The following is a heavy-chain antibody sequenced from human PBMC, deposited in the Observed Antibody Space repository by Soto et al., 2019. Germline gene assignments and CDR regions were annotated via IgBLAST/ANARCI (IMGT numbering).Heavy chain of an antibody. V-gene: IGHV6-1*01. J-gene: IGHJ6*03. Sequence: PSQTLSLTCAISGDSVSSTSAAWSWIRQSPSRGLEWLGMTYYRSKWYNDFAVSVRSRITINPDTSKNQFSLQLSSVTPEDTAVYYCARSNVGERPRVGYYYYMDVWGKGTTVTVSS. CDR3: ARSNVGERPRVGYYYYMDV. D-gene: IGHD1-1*01. CDR2: TYYRSKWYN. CDR1: GDSVSSTSAA.